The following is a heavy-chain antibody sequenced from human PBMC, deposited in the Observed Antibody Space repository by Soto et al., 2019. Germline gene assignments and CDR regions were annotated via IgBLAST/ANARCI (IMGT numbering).Heavy chain of an antibody. Sequence: QVQLQESGPGLVKPSETLSLTCTVSGGSISSYYWSWIRQPPGKGLQWIGYLYSSGSTHYNPSLKSLITISVDTPKKQFSLKLSSVTAADTAVYYCARDRGQSLADYAIEYWGQGTLVVFSS. V-gene: IGHV4-59*01. D-gene: IGHD4-17*01. CDR3: ARDRGQSLADYAIEY. CDR2: LYSSGST. J-gene: IGHJ4*02. CDR1: GGSISSYY.